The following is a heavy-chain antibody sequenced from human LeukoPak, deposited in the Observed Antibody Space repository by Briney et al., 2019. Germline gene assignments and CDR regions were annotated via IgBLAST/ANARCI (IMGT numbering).Heavy chain of an antibody. Sequence: GGSLRLSCAASGFTFSSYGMHWVRQAPGKGLEWVAVISYDGSNKYYADSVKGRFTIPRDNSKNTLYLQMNSLRAEDTAVYYCAKDRGARVRSIDYWGQGTLVTVSS. J-gene: IGHJ4*02. D-gene: IGHD4-17*01. CDR1: GFTFSSYG. CDR3: AKDRGARVRSIDY. CDR2: ISYDGSNK. V-gene: IGHV3-30*18.